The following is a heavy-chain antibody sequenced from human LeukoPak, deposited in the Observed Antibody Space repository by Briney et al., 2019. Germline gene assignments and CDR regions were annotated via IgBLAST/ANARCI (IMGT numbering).Heavy chain of an antibody. D-gene: IGHD4-17*01. J-gene: IGHJ4*02. CDR3: ARGDYGDYFDY. CDR2: INTDGSTI. Sequence: HPGGSLRLSCAASGFTFGNYWMHWVRQVPGKGLVWVSRINTDGSTITYADSVKGRFTISRDNAKNKVYLQMSSLRAEDTAVYYCARGDYGDYFDYWGQGTLIIVSS. V-gene: IGHV3-74*01. CDR1: GFTFGNYW.